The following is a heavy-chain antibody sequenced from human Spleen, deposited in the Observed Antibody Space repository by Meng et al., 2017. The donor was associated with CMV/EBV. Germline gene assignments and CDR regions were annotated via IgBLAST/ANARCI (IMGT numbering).Heavy chain of an antibody. CDR1: GYTFTSYD. CDR2: MNPNSGNT. J-gene: IGHJ3*02. Sequence: ASVKVSCKASGYTFTSYDINWVRQATGQGLEWMGWMNPNSGNTGYAQKFQGRVTMTRNTSITTAYMELSSLRSEDTAVYYCARGGWWELSYNDAFDIWGQGTMVTVSS. CDR3: ARGGWWELSYNDAFDI. D-gene: IGHD1-26*01. V-gene: IGHV1-8*02.